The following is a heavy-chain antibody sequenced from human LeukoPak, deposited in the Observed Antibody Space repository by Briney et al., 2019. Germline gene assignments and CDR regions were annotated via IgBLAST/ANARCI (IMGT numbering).Heavy chain of an antibody. D-gene: IGHD1-26*01. CDR1: GGSISVYH. J-gene: IGHJ3*02. CDR3: AKEGMGSEATTADGAFDI. CDR2: LYDTGST. V-gene: IGHV4-59*12. Sequence: SETLSLTCTVSGGSISVYHWSWIRRPPGKGLEWIGYLYDTGSTNYNPSLKSRVTISVDTSKNQISLKLSSVTAADTAVYFCAKEGMGSEATTADGAFDIWGQGGTVTVSS.